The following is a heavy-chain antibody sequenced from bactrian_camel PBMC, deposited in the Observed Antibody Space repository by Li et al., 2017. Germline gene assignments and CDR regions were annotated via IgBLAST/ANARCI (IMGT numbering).Heavy chain of an antibody. CDR1: GFTFSRFH. V-gene: IGHV3S40*01. Sequence: DVQLVESGGGSVQPGGSLRLSCAASGFTFSRFHMAWIRQAPGKGLEWVSVINSGGGFTYYVDSVKGRFTISQDNAKKTVYLQLDSLKTEDTAMYYCANGVGGYGMEYWGKGTQVTVS. CDR2: INSGGGFT. J-gene: IGHJ7*01. D-gene: IGHD1*01.